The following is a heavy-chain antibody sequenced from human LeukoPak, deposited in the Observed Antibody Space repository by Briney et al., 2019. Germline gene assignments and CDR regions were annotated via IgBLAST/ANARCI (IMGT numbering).Heavy chain of an antibody. D-gene: IGHD4-17*01. CDR2: ISSSSSYI. J-gene: IGHJ4*02. Sequence: GGSLRLSCAASGFTFSLYSMNWVRQAPGKGLEWVSSISSSSSYIYYADSVKGRFTISRDNAKNSLYLQMNSLRAEDTAVYYCARAFSTTAFDYWGQGTLVTVSS. CDR1: GFTFSLYS. V-gene: IGHV3-21*01. CDR3: ARAFSTTAFDY.